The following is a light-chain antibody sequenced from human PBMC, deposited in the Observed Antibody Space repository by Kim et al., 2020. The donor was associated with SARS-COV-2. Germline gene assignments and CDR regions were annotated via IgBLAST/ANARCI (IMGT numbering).Light chain of an antibody. V-gene: IGLV1-47*02. CDR2: TNN. Sequence: GQGVTISCSGGSANIRRNYVMWYQQLPGTAPKLLIFTNNQRPSGVPDRFSGSKTGTSASRAISGLRSEDEADYYCATWDDSLSGRVFGGGTKLTVL. J-gene: IGLJ2*01. CDR1: SANIRRNY. CDR3: ATWDDSLSGRV.